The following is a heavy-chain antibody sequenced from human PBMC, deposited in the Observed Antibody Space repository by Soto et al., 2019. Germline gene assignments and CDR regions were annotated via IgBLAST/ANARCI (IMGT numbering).Heavy chain of an antibody. CDR3: ARLGDSSGFDY. V-gene: IGHV4-34*01. D-gene: IGHD3-22*01. CDR1: GGSFSGYY. J-gene: IGHJ4*02. Sequence: SETLSLTCAVYGGSFSGYYWSWIRQPPGKGLGWIGEINHSGSTNYNPSLKSRVTISVDTSKNQFSLKLSSVTAADTAVYYCARLGDSSGFDYWGQGTLVTVSS. CDR2: INHSGST.